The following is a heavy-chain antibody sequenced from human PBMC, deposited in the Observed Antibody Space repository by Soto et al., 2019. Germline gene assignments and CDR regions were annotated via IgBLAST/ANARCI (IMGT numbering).Heavy chain of an antibody. CDR3: ARGELDDFWSGYASNWFDP. CDR2: IYYSGST. V-gene: IGHV4-30-4*01. CDR1: GGSISSGDYY. Sequence: SETLSLTCTVSGGSISSGDYYWSWIRQPPGKGLEWIGYIYYSGSTYYNPSLKSRVTISVDTSKNQFSLKLSSVTAADTAVYYCARGELDDFWSGYASNWFDPWGQGTLVTVSS. J-gene: IGHJ5*02. D-gene: IGHD3-3*01.